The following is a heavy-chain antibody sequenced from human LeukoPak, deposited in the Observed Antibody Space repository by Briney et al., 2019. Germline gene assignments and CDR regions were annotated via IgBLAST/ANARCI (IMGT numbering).Heavy chain of an antibody. CDR3: ARRSKNRGNWFDP. Sequence: GASLQISCKAYGYSFTTYWLGWVRQMPGKGLEWMGNIYPDDSDTRYSPSFEGQVTISADKSISTAYLQWSSLKASDTAMYYCARRSKNRGNWFDPWGQGTLVTVSS. CDR2: IYPDDSDT. J-gene: IGHJ5*02. V-gene: IGHV5-51*01. CDR1: GYSFTTYW. D-gene: IGHD1-14*01.